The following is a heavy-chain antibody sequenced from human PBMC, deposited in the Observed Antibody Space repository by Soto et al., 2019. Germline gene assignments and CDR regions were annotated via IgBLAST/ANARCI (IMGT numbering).Heavy chain of an antibody. V-gene: IGHV4-31*03. CDR1: GGSISSGGDD. Sequence: SESLSLTCTVSGGSISSGGDDWSWIRQHPGKGLEWIGYIYYSGSTYYNPSLKSRVTISVDTSKNQFSLKLSSVTAAATAVYYCASDRLPHYGDYGMEVWGQGTTVTVSS. D-gene: IGHD4-17*01. J-gene: IGHJ6*02. CDR3: ASDRLPHYGDYGMEV. CDR2: IYYSGST.